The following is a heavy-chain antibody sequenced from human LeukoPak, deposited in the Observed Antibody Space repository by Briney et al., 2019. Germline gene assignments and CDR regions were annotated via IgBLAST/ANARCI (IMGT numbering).Heavy chain of an antibody. D-gene: IGHD3-22*01. CDR2: ISSSSTFI. CDR1: GFTFSSYS. V-gene: IGHV3-21*04. Sequence: GGSLRLSCAASGFTFSSYSMNWVRQAPGKGLEWVSSISSSSTFIYYADSVKGRFTISRDNSKNTLYLQMNSLRAEDTAVYYCASPSEYYYDSSGYYYFDYWGQGTLVTVSS. CDR3: ASPSEYYYDSSGYYYFDY. J-gene: IGHJ4*02.